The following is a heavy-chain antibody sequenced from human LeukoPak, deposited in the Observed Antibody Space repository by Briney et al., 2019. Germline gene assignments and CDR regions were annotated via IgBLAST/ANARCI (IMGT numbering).Heavy chain of an antibody. CDR3: XXXLFSELYSSGWTVDY. CDR1: GFTFGDYA. J-gene: IGHJ4*02. CDR2: ISGSGGST. D-gene: IGHD6-19*01. V-gene: IGHV3-23*01. Sequence: GGSLRLSCTASGFTFGDYAMSWVRQAPGKGLEWVSLISGSGGSTYYADSVKGRFTISRDNSKNTLYLQMNSLRAEDTAVYYCXXXLFSELYSSGWTVDYWGQGTLVTVSS.